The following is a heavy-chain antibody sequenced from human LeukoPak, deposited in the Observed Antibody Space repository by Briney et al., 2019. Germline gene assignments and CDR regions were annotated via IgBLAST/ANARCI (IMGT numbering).Heavy chain of an antibody. CDR2: INGNTGVT. CDR1: GYTFNVYY. D-gene: IGHD4-23*01. CDR3: ARVNGGNSYDFDY. J-gene: IGHJ4*02. V-gene: IGHV1-2*02. Sequence: ASVKVSCKASGYTFNVYYMHWVRQAPGQGLDWMGWINGNTGVTHYAQKFQGRVTMTRDASITTAYMELSSLRSDDTAVYYGARVNGGNSYDFDYWGQGTLVTVSS.